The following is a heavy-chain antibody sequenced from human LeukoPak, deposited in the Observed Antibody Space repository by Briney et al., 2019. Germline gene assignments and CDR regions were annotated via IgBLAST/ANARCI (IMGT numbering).Heavy chain of an antibody. CDR3: ARGSTAGFYYYYYMDV. Sequence: GGSLRLSCAASGFTFDDYGMSWVRQAPGKGLEWVSAISGSGGSTYYADSVKGRFTISRDNSKNTLYLQMNSLRAEDTAVYYCARGSTAGFYYYYYMDVWGKGTTVTVSS. CDR2: ISGSGGST. J-gene: IGHJ6*03. D-gene: IGHD6-13*01. V-gene: IGHV3-23*01. CDR1: GFTFDDYG.